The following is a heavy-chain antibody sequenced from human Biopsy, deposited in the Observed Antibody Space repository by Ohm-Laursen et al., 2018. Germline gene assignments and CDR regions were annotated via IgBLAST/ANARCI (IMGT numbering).Heavy chain of an antibody. V-gene: IGHV4-59*12. CDR3: ARDDAVTVIRGLYY. J-gene: IGHJ4*02. CDR2: IYFTGRT. D-gene: IGHD2-21*02. CDR1: GGPIDSYC. Sequence: SQTLSLTCTVSGGPIDSYCWSWIRQPPGKALEWIGYIYFTGRTSYNPSLKSRVTMSVNTSKKQFSLRLSSVTAADTAVYYCARDDAVTVIRGLYYWGQGALVTVSS.